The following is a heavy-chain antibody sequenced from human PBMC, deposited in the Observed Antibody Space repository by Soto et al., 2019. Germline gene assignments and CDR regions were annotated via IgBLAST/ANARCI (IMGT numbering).Heavy chain of an antibody. CDR2: IYYSGST. D-gene: IGHD6-19*01. V-gene: IGHV4-59*01. J-gene: IGHJ4*02. CDR1: GGSISSYY. Sequence: SETLSLTCTVSGGSISSYYWSWIRQPPGKGLEWIGYIYYSGSTNYNPSLKSRVTISVDTSKNQFSLKLSSVTAADTAVYYCARVSRPPDIAVAGVFDYWGQGTLVTVS. CDR3: ARVSRPPDIAVAGVFDY.